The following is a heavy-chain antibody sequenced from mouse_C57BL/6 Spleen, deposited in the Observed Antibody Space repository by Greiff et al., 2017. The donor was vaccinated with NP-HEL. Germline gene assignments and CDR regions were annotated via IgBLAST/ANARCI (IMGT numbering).Heavy chain of an antibody. CDR3: AKHRYYGSSYDYAMDY. J-gene: IGHJ4*01. Sequence: VQLQESGPGLVAPSQSLSITCTVSGFSFTSYGVAWVRQPPGKGLEWLGVIWGGGSTKYNSALMSRLCISKDNSKSQVFLKMNSLQTDDTAMDYCAKHRYYGSSYDYAMDYWGQGTSVTVSS. CDR2: IWGGGST. CDR1: GFSFTSYG. D-gene: IGHD1-1*01. V-gene: IGHV2-9*01.